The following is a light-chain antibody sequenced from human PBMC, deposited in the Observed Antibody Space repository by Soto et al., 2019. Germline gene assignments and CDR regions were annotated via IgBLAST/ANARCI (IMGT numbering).Light chain of an antibody. CDR1: SGSVSTSYY. CDR3: LLDMRTGMV. Sequence: QTVVTQEPSSSVSPGGTVTLTCSLSSGSVSTSYYPSWYQQTPGQAPRTLIYSTNTRSSGVPDRFSGSILGNKAALTITGAQADDESDYYCLLDMRTGMVFGGGTKLTVL. V-gene: IGLV8-61*01. J-gene: IGLJ3*02. CDR2: STN.